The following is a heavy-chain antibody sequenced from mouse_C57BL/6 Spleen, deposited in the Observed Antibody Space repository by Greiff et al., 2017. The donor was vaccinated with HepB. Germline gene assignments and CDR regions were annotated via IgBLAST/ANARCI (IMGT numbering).Heavy chain of an antibody. V-gene: IGHV1-80*01. CDR1: GYAFSSYW. CDR3: AREGVRAAQKVFDY. D-gene: IGHD3-2*02. J-gene: IGHJ2*01. Sequence: LQESGAELVKPGASVKISCKASGYAFSSYWMNWVKQRPGKGLEWIGQIYPGDGDTNYNGKFKGKATLTADKSSSTAYMQLSSLTSEDSAVYFCAREGVRAAQKVFDYWGQGTTLTVSS. CDR2: IYPGDGDT.